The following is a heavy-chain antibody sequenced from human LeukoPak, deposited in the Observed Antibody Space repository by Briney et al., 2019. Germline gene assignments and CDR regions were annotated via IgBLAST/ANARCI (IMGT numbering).Heavy chain of an antibody. CDR1: GFTFSNYA. Sequence: TGRSLRLSCAASGFTFSNYAMSWIRQAPGKGLEWVSGIIESGGGTHYADSVKGRFTISRDNSQNTLYLQMISLRAEDTAVYYCAKDYKVRSGEPPINYWGQGTLVTVSS. D-gene: IGHD7-27*01. CDR2: IIESGGGT. CDR3: AKDYKVRSGEPPINY. V-gene: IGHV3-23*01. J-gene: IGHJ4*02.